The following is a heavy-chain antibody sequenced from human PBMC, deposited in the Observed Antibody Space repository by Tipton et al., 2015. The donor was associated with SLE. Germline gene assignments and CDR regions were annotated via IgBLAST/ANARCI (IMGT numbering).Heavy chain of an antibody. CDR2: ITVSSTYI. D-gene: IGHD3-10*01. Sequence: SLRLSCAASGFTFSDYSMNWVRQAPGKGLEWVSSITVSSTYIYYADSVKGRFTISRDNARNSLYLQMSSLRAEDTAVYYCERDRSFGAFDIWGQGTVVTVSS. V-gene: IGHV3-21*01. CDR3: ERDRSFGAFDI. J-gene: IGHJ3*02. CDR1: GFTFSDYS.